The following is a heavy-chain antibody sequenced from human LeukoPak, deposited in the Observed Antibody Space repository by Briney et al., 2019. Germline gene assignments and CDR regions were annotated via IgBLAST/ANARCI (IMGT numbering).Heavy chain of an antibody. CDR1: GYTFTSYY. J-gene: IGHJ4*02. D-gene: IGHD1-26*01. Sequence: GASVKVSCKASGYTFTSYYMHWVRQAPGQGLEWMGIINPRGGSTSYAQKFQGRVTMTRDMSTSTVYMELSSLRSEDTAVYYCARVVGGSYCFSDWGQGTLVTVSS. CDR3: ARVVGGSYCFSD. V-gene: IGHV1-46*01. CDR2: INPRGGST.